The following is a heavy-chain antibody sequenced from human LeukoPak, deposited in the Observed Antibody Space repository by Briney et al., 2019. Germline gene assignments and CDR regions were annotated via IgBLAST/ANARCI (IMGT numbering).Heavy chain of an antibody. V-gene: IGHV3-64D*08. CDR1: GFTFSSYA. J-gene: IGHJ4*02. Sequence: GGSLRLSCSASGFTFSSYAMHWVRQAPGKGLEYVSGISTNGGRTYYVDSVKDRFTISRDNSKNTLYLQMSSLRAEDTAIYFCPLPTLGYWGQGTLVTVSS. CDR3: PLPTLGY. CDR2: ISTNGGRT. D-gene: IGHD2-15*01.